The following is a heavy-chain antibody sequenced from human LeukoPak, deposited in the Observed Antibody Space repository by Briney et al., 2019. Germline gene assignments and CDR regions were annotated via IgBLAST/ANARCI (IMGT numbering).Heavy chain of an antibody. CDR2: IKQDGSEK. Sequence: PGGSLTLSCAASGFTFSNYWMSWVRQAPGKGLEWVANIKQDGSEKYYVDSVKGRFTISRDNAKNSLYLQMNSLRAEDTAVYYCARDKGAGENFDYWGQGALVTVSS. D-gene: IGHD3-10*01. CDR1: GFTFSNYW. V-gene: IGHV3-7*01. J-gene: IGHJ4*02. CDR3: ARDKGAGENFDY.